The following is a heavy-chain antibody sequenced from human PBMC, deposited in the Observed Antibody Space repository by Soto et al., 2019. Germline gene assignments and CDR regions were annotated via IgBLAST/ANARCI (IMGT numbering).Heavy chain of an antibody. CDR2: IDPSDSST. CDR1: GYTFTSYW. J-gene: IGHJ4*02. Sequence: ESLKVSYKASGYTFTSYWITRVRQMPGRGLEWMGRIDPSDSSTNYSPSFQGHVTISTDKSITTAHLQWSSLKVSDTAMYYWAATGYTYGYHFDHRGQGTQVTLSS. D-gene: IGHD5-18*01. V-gene: IGHV5-10-1*01. CDR3: AATGYTYGYHFDH.